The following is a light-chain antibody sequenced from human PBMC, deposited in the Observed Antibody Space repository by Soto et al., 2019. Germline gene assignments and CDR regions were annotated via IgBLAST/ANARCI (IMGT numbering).Light chain of an antibody. CDR1: QSIFNNY. CDR3: QQYGGSPFT. Sequence: EIVLTQSPGTLSLSPRERATLSCRASQSIFNNYLAWYQPKPGQAPRLLVYGASFSATGIPDRFSGSGSGTDFTLTISRLEPEDFAVYYCQQYGGSPFTFGRGTRLEIK. CDR2: GAS. J-gene: IGKJ2*01. V-gene: IGKV3-20*01.